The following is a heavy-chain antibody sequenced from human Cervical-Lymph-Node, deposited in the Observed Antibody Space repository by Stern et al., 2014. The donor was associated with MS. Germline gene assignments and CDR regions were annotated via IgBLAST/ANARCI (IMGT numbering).Heavy chain of an antibody. V-gene: IGHV5-51*03. CDR3: ARPGDDTAKYGLDV. Sequence: EVQLVESGAEVKKPGESLKISCKGSGYTFATYWIGWVRQLHGKGLEWMGIVYPGDSKTRDSPSFQVQVTISADKSISTAYLHWSSLKASDTAMYYCARPGDDTAKYGLDVWGQGTTVTVSS. CDR2: VYPGDSKT. CDR1: GYTFATYW. D-gene: IGHD5-18*01. J-gene: IGHJ6*02.